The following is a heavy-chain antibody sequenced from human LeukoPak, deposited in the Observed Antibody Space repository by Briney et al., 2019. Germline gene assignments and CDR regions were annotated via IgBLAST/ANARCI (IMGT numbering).Heavy chain of an antibody. CDR2: IYYSEST. J-gene: IGHJ4*02. CDR3: ARKPKYCSGGSCLGFDY. D-gene: IGHD2-15*01. CDR1: GGSISSYY. Sequence: SETLSLTCTVSGGSISSYYWSWIRQPPGKGLEWIGYIYYSESTNYNPSLKSRVTISVDTSKNQFSLKLSSVTAADTAVYYCARKPKYCSGGSCLGFDYWGLGTLVTVSS. V-gene: IGHV4-59*01.